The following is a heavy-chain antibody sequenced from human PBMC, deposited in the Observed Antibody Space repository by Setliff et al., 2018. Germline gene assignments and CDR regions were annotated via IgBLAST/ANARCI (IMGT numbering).Heavy chain of an antibody. D-gene: IGHD2-15*01. V-gene: IGHV1-18*01. CDR1: GYTFTDFG. CDR2: INVGGGST. J-gene: IGHJ3*01. CDR3: AISSLSICSGGTCPNAFDV. Sequence: GASVKVSCKASGYTFTDFGINWVRQAPGQGLEWMGIINVGGGSTTYAQNLQGRVTMTTDTSTSAAYMELRSLRSDDTAVYYCAISSLSICSGGTCPNAFDVWGQGTMVTVSS.